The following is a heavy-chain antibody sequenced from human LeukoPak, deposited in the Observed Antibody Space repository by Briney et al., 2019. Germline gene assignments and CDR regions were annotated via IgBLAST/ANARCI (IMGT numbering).Heavy chain of an antibody. CDR2: MTGSVGAT. CDR1: GFTFSSYA. Sequence: GGSLRLSCAASGFTFSSYAMTWVRQAPGKGLEWVSVMTGSVGATYYAGSVKGRFTVSRDNSKNTLYLQMNNLRAEDTAVYYCAKTHGDYVYYFFYAMDVWGQGTTVTVSS. D-gene: IGHD4-17*01. V-gene: IGHV3-23*01. J-gene: IGHJ6*02. CDR3: AKTHGDYVYYFFYAMDV.